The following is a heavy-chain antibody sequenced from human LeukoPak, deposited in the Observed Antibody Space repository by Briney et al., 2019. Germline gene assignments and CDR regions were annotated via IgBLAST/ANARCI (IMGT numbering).Heavy chain of an antibody. V-gene: IGHV4-59*01. CDR1: GGSFSRYH. Sequence: SETLSLTCAVYGGSFSRYHWSWIRQPPGKGLEWIAYIFYSGSTNYNPSLKSRVTISVDTSKNQFSLKLNSVTAADTAVYYCARLRGNYFPDYWGQGTLVTVSS. CDR2: IFYSGST. CDR3: ARLRGNYFPDY. D-gene: IGHD2/OR15-2a*01. J-gene: IGHJ4*02.